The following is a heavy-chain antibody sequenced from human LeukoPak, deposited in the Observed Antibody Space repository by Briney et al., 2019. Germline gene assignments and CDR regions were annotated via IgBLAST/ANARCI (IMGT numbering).Heavy chain of an antibody. D-gene: IGHD6-13*01. CDR3: AKDRSRYSSSCYTR. CDR2: ISGSGGST. V-gene: IGHV3-23*01. CDR1: GFPFGAYA. J-gene: IGHJ4*02. Sequence: GGPLGLSVEPSGFPFGAYAMAWFPKAPGKGRKWVSAISGSGGSTYYSDSVKGRFTISRDNSKNTLYLQMNSLRAEDTAVYYCAKDRSRYSSSCYTRWGQGTLVTVSS.